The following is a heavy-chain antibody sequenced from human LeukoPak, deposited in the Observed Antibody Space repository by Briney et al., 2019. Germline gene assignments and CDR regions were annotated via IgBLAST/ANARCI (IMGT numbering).Heavy chain of an antibody. Sequence: GGSLRLSCAASGFTFSSYAMSWVRHAPGKGLEWVSAISGSGGSTYYADSVKGRFTISRDNSKNTLYLQMNSLRAEDTAVYYCASPGGAWIQLWSLDYWGQGTLVTVSS. CDR3: ASPGGAWIQLWSLDY. CDR1: GFTFSSYA. V-gene: IGHV3-23*01. CDR2: ISGSGGST. D-gene: IGHD5-18*01. J-gene: IGHJ4*02.